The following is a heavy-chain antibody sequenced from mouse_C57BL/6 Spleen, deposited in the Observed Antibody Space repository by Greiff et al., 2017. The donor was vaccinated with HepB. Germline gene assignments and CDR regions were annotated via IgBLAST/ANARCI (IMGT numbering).Heavy chain of an antibody. V-gene: IGHV5-6*01. CDR2: ISSGGSYT. CDR1: GFTFSSYG. Sequence: EVKLVESGGDLVKPGGSLKLSCAASGFTFSSYGMSWVRQTPDKRLEWVATISSGGSYTYYPDSVKGRFTISRDNAKNTLYLQMSSLKSEDTAMYYCARADDYDGFDYWGQGTTLTVSS. J-gene: IGHJ2*01. D-gene: IGHD2-4*01. CDR3: ARADDYDGFDY.